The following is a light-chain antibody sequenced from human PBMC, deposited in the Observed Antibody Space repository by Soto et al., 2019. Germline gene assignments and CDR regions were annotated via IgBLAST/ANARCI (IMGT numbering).Light chain of an antibody. CDR1: SSDIGGYNY. CDR2: EVS. CDR3: SSYRSTRIVV. J-gene: IGLJ3*02. V-gene: IGLV2-14*01. Sequence: QSALTQPASVSGSPGQSITISCTGTSSDIGGYNYVSWYQQHPGKAPKLMIYEVSNRPSGVSNRFSGSKSGNTASLTISGLQAEDEADYFCSSYRSTRIVVFGGGTKLTVL.